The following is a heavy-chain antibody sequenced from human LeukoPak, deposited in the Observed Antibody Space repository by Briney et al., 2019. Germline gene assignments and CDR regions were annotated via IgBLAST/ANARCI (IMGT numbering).Heavy chain of an antibody. D-gene: IGHD6-19*01. CDR3: ARRVRSGWSLDY. Sequence: GGSLRLSCAASGFTLSSNYMSWVRQAPGKGLEWVSVIYSGGSTYYADSVTGRFTISRDNSKNTLYLLMNSLRAEDTAVYYCARRVRSGWSLDYWGQGTLVTVSS. J-gene: IGHJ4*02. CDR2: IYSGGST. V-gene: IGHV3-53*01. CDR1: GFTLSSNY.